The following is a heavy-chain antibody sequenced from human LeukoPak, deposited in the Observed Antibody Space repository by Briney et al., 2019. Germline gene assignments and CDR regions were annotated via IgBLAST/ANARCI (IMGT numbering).Heavy chain of an antibody. CDR2: IYSGDTT. CDR3: ARHRIPEDDGFSAPLSSVFPAPLSN. V-gene: IGHV3-53*01. D-gene: IGHD1-14*01. J-gene: IGHJ4*02. Sequence: GGSLRLSCAASGFTVSTNDMSWVRQAPGKGLDWVSAIYSGDTTYYADSMKGRFTISRDNSKNTLYLQMNSLRPEDTALYYCARHRIPEDDGFSAPLSSVFPAPLSNWGQGTLVTVS. CDR1: GFTVSTND.